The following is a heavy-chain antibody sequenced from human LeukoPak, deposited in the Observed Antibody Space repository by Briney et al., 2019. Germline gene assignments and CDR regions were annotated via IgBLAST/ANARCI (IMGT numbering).Heavy chain of an antibody. D-gene: IGHD3-22*01. J-gene: IGHJ4*02. CDR1: GYTFTSYG. CDR2: ISAYNGNT. CDR3: ARARFYDSSGYYYY. V-gene: IGHV1-18*01. Sequence: ASVKVSCKASGYTFTSYGISWVRQAPGQGLEWMGWISAYNGNTNYAQKLQGRVTMTTDTSTSTANMELRSLRSDDTAVYYCARARFYDSSGYYYYWGQGTLVTVSS.